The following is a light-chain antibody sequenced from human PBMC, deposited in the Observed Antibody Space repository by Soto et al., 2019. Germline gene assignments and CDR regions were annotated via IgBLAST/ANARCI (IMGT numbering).Light chain of an antibody. J-gene: IGLJ2*01. Sequence: QSVLTQPPSASGSPGQSVTISCTGTSSDVGYYDYVSWYQQHPGKAPKLLIYEVSERPSGVPDRFSGSKSGNTASLTVSGLQAEDEADYYCSSYGGSNNLLFGGGTQLTVL. CDR2: EVS. CDR1: SSDVGYYDY. V-gene: IGLV2-8*01. CDR3: SSYGGSNNLL.